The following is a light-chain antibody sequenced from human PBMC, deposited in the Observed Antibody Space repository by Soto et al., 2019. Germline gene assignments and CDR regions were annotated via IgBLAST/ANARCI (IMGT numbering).Light chain of an antibody. CDR2: NVN. J-gene: IGLJ1*01. Sequence: QSALTQPPSVSGSPGQSVTISCTGTSIDVGGYDFVSWHQQHPGKAPKLIIYNVNKRPSGVTDRFSGSKSGNTASLTISGLQAEDEADYYCCSFADIYTYIFGTGTKVTVL. V-gene: IGLV2-11*01. CDR1: SIDVGGYDF. CDR3: CSFADIYTYI.